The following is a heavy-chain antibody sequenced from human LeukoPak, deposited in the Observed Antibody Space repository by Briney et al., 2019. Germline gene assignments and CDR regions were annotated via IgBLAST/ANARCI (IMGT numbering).Heavy chain of an antibody. D-gene: IGHD1-14*01. V-gene: IGHV4-38-2*01. CDR3: ARQTPGFDY. J-gene: IGHJ4*02. CDR1: GYPISSGYY. CDR2: IYHSGST. Sequence: SETLSLTCAVSGYPISSGYYWGWIRQPPGKGLEWIGSIYHSGSTYYNPSLKSRVTISVDTSKNQFSLKLSSVTAADTAVYYCARQTPGFDYWGQGTLVTVSS.